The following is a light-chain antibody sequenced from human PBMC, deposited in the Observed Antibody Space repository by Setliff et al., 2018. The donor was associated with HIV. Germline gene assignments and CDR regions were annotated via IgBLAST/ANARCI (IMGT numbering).Light chain of an antibody. J-gene: IGLJ2*01. CDR3: SSYTSSSTSVV. V-gene: IGLV2-14*01. CDR2: DVS. Sequence: QSVLTQPASVSGSPGQSITISCTGTSSDVGGYNYVSWYQQHPGKAPKLMIYDVSKWPSGVSNRFSGSKSGNTASLTISGLQAEDEADYYCSSYTSSSTSVVFGGGTKATVL. CDR1: SSDVGGYNY.